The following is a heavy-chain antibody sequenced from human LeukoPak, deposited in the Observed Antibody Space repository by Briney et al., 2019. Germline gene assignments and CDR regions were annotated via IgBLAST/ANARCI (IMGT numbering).Heavy chain of an antibody. Sequence: GGSLRLSCAASGFTFDDYGMSWVRQAPGKGLEWVAGINWNGGSTGYADSVKGRFTISRDNAKNSLYLQMNSLRAEDTAVYYCARGGGGWIAPQPSDYWGQGTLVTVSS. V-gene: IGHV3-20*04. CDR1: GFTFDDYG. CDR2: INWNGGST. J-gene: IGHJ4*02. D-gene: IGHD2-2*03. CDR3: ARGGGGWIAPQPSDY.